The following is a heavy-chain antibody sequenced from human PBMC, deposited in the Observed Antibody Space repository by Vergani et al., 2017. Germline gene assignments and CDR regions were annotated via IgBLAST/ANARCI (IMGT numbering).Heavy chain of an antibody. CDR2: IWYDGSNK. J-gene: IGHJ5*02. CDR3: ASSAAALPNWFDP. V-gene: IGHV3-33*01. CDR1: GFTFSSYG. Sequence: QVQLVESGGGVVQTGRSLRLSCAASGFTFSSYGMHWVRQAPGKGLEWVAVIWYDGSNKYYADSVKGRFTISRDNSKNTLYLQMNSLRAEDTAVYYCASSAAALPNWFDPWGQGTLVTVSS. D-gene: IGHD2-15*01.